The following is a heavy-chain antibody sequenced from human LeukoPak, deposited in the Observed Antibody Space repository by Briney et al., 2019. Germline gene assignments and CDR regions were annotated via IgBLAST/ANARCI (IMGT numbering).Heavy chain of an antibody. Sequence: GRSLRLSCAASGFTFSSYAMHWVRQAPGKGLEWVAVISYDGSNKYYADSVKGRLTISRDNSKNTLYLQMNSLRAEDTAVYYCARGAYDFWSGSTVYYYYMDVWGKGTTVTVSS. D-gene: IGHD3-3*01. CDR2: ISYDGSNK. V-gene: IGHV3-30*04. J-gene: IGHJ6*03. CDR1: GFTFSSYA. CDR3: ARGAYDFWSGSTVYYYYMDV.